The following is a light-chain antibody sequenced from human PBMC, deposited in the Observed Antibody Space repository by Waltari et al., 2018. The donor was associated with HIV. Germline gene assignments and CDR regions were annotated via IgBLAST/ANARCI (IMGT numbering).Light chain of an antibody. CDR3: CSYAGNDTYV. V-gene: IGLV2-23*02. CDR2: DVR. CDR1: SRDVGGYGY. J-gene: IGLJ1*01. Sequence: QPALTQPASVSGSPGQSITISCTGSSRDVGGYGYVSWYQQHSGKVPKVLIYDVRRRFTGVFSRFSGSRSGNTASLRISGLQPEDEADYYCCSYAGNDTYVFGSGTMVTAL.